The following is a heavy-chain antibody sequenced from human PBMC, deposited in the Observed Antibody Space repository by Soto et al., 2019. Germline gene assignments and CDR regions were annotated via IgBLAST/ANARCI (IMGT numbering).Heavy chain of an antibody. V-gene: IGHV3-66*04. D-gene: IGHD5-18*01. Sequence: EVQLVESGGGLVQPGGSLRLSCAASGVTVSSNYMSWVRQAPGKGLEWVSVIYSGGSTYYADSVKGRFTISRDNSKHTRYLQMNSLRAEDTAVYYCARHGYNYGGGYFDYWGQGTLVTVSS. CDR3: ARHGYNYGGGYFDY. CDR1: GVTVSSNY. CDR2: IYSGGST. J-gene: IGHJ4*02.